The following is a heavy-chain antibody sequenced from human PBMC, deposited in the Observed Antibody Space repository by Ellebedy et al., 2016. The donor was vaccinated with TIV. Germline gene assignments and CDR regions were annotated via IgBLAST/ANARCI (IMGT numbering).Heavy chain of an antibody. CDR2: IYYSGST. CDR1: GGSISSYY. J-gene: IGHJ5*02. Sequence: GSLRLSXTVSGGSISSYYWSWIRQPPGKGLEWIGYIYYSGSTNYNPSLKSRVTISVDTSKNQFSLKLSSVTAADTAVYYCARESRGWFDPWGQGTLVTVSS. CDR3: ARESRGWFDP. D-gene: IGHD3-10*01. V-gene: IGHV4-59*12.